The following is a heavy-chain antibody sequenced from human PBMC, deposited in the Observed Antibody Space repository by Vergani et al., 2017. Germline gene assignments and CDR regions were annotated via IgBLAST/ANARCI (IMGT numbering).Heavy chain of an antibody. V-gene: IGHV3-30*01. D-gene: IGHD4-17*01. CDR1: GFTFSSYA. CDR2: ISYDGSNK. Sequence: QVQLVESGGGVVQPGRSLRLSCAASGFTFSSYAMHWVRQAPGKGLEWVAVISYDGSNKYYADSVKGRFTISRDNSKNTLYLQMNSLRAEDTAVYYCAREDARGDYVTSWTAVDYWGQGTLVTVSS. CDR3: AREDARGDYVTSWTAVDY. J-gene: IGHJ4*02.